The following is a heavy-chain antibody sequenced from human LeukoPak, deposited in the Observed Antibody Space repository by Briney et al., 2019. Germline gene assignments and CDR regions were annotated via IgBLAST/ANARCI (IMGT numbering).Heavy chain of an antibody. J-gene: IGHJ6*03. V-gene: IGHV1-69*05. Sequence: SVKVSCKASGYTFTGYYMHWVRQAPGQGLEWMGGIIPIFGTANYAQKFQGRVTITTDESTSTAYMELSSLRSEDTAVYYCARNLEKVGNTYYYYYYMDVWGKGTTVTVSS. CDR2: IIPIFGTA. D-gene: IGHD5-12*01. CDR3: ARNLEKVGNTYYYYYYMDV. CDR1: GYTFTGYY.